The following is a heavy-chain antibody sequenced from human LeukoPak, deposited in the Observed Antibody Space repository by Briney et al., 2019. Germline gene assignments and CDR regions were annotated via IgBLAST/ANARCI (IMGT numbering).Heavy chain of an antibody. CDR3: AKERQAGDYFTSDY. J-gene: IGHJ4*02. CDR1: GFTFDSYA. V-gene: IGHV3-23*01. Sequence: GGSLRLSCAASGFTFDSYAMNWVRQAPGKGLEWVSVISSATGRTYYADSVKGRFTISRDNSKNTLYLQMNSLRAEDTAVYYCAKERQAGDYFTSDYWGQGTLVTVSS. CDR2: ISSATGRT. D-gene: IGHD4-17*01.